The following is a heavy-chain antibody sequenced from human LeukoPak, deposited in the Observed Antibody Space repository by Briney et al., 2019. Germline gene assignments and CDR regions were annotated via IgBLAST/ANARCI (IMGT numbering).Heavy chain of an antibody. CDR2: IYPGDSDT. CDR3: ARHDVTMVRHYFDY. V-gene: IGHV5-51*01. J-gene: IGHJ4*02. D-gene: IGHD3-10*01. CDR1: GYSFTSYW. Sequence: GGSLQISCKGSGYSFTSYWIGWVRQLPGKGLEWMGIIYPGDSDTRYSPSFQGQVTISADKSISTAYLQWSSLKASDTAMYYCARHDVTMVRHYFDYWGQGTLVTVSS.